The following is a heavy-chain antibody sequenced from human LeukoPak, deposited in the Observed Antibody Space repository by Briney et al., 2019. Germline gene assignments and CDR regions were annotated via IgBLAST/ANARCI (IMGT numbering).Heavy chain of an antibody. J-gene: IGHJ6*02. CDR2: IKQDGSEK. V-gene: IGHV3-7*01. CDR1: GFTFSSYW. CDR3: ARVSRDFYSNYYYYYGMDV. D-gene: IGHD4-11*01. Sequence: GGSLRLSCAASGFTFSSYWMSWVRQAPGKGLEWVANIKQDGSEKYYVDSVKGRFTISRDNAKNSLYLQMNGLRAEDTAVYYCARVSRDFYSNYYYYYGMDVWGQGTTVTVSS.